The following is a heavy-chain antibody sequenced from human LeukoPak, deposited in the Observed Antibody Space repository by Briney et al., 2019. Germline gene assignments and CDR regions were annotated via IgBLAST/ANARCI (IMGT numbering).Heavy chain of an antibody. D-gene: IGHD5-18*01. CDR1: GFTFSSCA. Sequence: GGSLRLSCAASGFTFSSCAMSWVRQAPGKGLEWVSAISGSGGSTYYADSVKGRFTISRDNSKNTLYLQMNSLRAEDTAVYYCARDVRGYSYGDAFDIWGQGTMVTVSS. CDR3: ARDVRGYSYGDAFDI. J-gene: IGHJ3*02. V-gene: IGHV3-23*01. CDR2: ISGSGGST.